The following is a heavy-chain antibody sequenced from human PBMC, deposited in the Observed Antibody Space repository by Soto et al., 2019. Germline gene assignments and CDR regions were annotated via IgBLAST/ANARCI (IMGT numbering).Heavy chain of an antibody. V-gene: IGHV5-51*01. Sequence: PWESLKISCKGSGYSFTSYWIGWVRQMPGKGLEWMGIIYPCDSDTRYSPSFQGQVTISADKSISTAYLQWSSLKPSDTAMYYCARLNAVTSNLFDPWGPGTLVTVSS. CDR2: IYPCDSDT. CDR1: GYSFTSYW. J-gene: IGHJ5*02. CDR3: ARLNAVTSNLFDP. D-gene: IGHD3-16*01.